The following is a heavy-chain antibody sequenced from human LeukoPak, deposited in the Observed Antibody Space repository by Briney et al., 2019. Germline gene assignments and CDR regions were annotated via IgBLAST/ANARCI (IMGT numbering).Heavy chain of an antibody. J-gene: IGHJ1*01. CDR2: INPSGGST. Sequence: GASVKVSCKASGYTFTSYYMHWVRQAPGQGLEWMGIINPSGGSTNYAQKFQERVTITRDKSTSTAYMELSSLRSEDTAVYYCAAGIGSRPEYFHYWGQGTLVTVSS. D-gene: IGHD1-26*01. CDR3: AAGIGSRPEYFHY. CDR1: GYTFTSYY. V-gene: IGHV1-46*01.